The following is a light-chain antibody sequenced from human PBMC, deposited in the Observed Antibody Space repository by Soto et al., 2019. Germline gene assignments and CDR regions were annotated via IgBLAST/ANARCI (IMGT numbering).Light chain of an antibody. CDR2: DAS. J-gene: IGKJ4*01. CDR1: QSVSSY. Sequence: EIVLTQSPATLSLSPGERATLSCRASQSVSSYLAWYQQKPGQAPRLLIYDASNMATGIPARFSGSGSGTDFSLTISSLEPEDFAVYYCQQRTNWGPLTFGGGTKVEIK. CDR3: QQRTNWGPLT. V-gene: IGKV3-11*01.